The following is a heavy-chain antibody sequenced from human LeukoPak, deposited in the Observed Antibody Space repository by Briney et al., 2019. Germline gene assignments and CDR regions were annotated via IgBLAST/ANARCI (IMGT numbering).Heavy chain of an antibody. CDR3: AREDPFYFDF. CDR1: GFTVSSNY. Sequence: GGSLRLSCVASGFTVSSNYMSWVRQAPGKGLERVSVIYSGGSTYYADSVKGRFTISRDGSKNTLYLQMNSLRAEDTAVYFCAREDPFYFDFWGQGTLVTVSS. J-gene: IGHJ4*02. CDR2: IYSGGST. V-gene: IGHV3-53*01.